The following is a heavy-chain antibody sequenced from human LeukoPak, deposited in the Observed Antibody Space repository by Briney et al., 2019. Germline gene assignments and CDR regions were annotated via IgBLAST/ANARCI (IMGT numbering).Heavy chain of an antibody. J-gene: IGHJ6*03. CDR2: INPDSGGT. CDR1: GYTFTGYY. CDR3: ARDSSGNTYYYYYYMDV. Sequence: ASVKVSCKASGYTFTGYYMHWVRQAPGQGLEWMGWINPDSGGTNYAQKFQGRVTMTRDTSISTAYMELSRLRSDDTAVYYCARDSSGNTYYYYYYMDVWGKGTTVTVSS. V-gene: IGHV1-2*02. D-gene: IGHD6-6*01.